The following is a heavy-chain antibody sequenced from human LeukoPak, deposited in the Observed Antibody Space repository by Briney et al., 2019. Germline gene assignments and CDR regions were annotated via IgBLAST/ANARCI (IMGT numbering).Heavy chain of an antibody. Sequence: ASVKVSCKASGYTFTGYYMHWVRQAPGQGLEWMGWINPNSGSTSYAQKFQGRVTMTRDTSTSTVYMELSSLRSDDTAVYYCASRIAAAGMEYFQHWGQGTLVTVSS. V-gene: IGHV1-2*02. CDR2: INPNSGST. CDR1: GYTFTGYY. D-gene: IGHD6-13*01. CDR3: ASRIAAAGMEYFQH. J-gene: IGHJ1*01.